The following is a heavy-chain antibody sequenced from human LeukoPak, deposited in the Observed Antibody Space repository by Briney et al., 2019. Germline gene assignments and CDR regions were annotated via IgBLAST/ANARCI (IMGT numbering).Heavy chain of an antibody. J-gene: IGHJ4*02. CDR3: ARDQRNSGSYRFEY. V-gene: IGHV1-18*01. CDR1: GYTFSGYG. D-gene: IGHD1-26*01. Sequence: ASVKVSCKTSGYTFSGYGVSWVRQAPGQGLEWMGWITGNNGNTNYAPSLQGRVTMTTDTSTNTVYMELTSLKSDDTAVYYCARDQRNSGSYRFEYWGQGTLVTVSS. CDR2: ITGNNGNT.